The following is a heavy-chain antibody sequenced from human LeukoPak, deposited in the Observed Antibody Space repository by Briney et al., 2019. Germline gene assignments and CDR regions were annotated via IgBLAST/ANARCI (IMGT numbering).Heavy chain of an antibody. D-gene: IGHD2-15*01. CDR3: AREFGYCSGGSCYFYFDY. CDR2: IKQDGSEK. CDR1: GFTFSSYW. Sequence: PGGSLRLFCAASGFTFSSYWMSWVRQAPGKGLEWVANIKQDGSEKNYVDSVKGRFTISRDNAKSSLYLQMNSLRAEDTAVYYCAREFGYCSGGSCYFYFDYWGQGTLVTVSS. V-gene: IGHV3-7*05. J-gene: IGHJ4*02.